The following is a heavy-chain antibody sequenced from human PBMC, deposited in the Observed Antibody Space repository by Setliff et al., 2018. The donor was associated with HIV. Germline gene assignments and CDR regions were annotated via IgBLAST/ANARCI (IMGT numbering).Heavy chain of an antibody. CDR1: GYPFKSYP. V-gene: IGHV1-3*01. CDR3: ARSLREYSYGSPDY. CDR2: IHGGNGNT. D-gene: IGHD5-18*01. J-gene: IGHJ4*02. Sequence: ASVKVSCKTSGYPFKSYPMHWVRQAPGQRLEWMGWIHGGNGNTKDSQKFQGRITISRDTAATSSHMELRSLRSEDTAIYYCARSLREYSYGSPDYWGPGTLVTVSS.